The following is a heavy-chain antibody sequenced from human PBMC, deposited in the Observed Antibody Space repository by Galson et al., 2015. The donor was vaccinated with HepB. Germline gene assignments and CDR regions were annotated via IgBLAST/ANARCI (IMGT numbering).Heavy chain of an antibody. CDR1: GFTFSRYS. CDR2: MSSTTGVI. CDR3: ARGGLVAYYYGLDV. D-gene: IGHD2-15*01. V-gene: IGHV3-21*06. J-gene: IGHJ6*02. Sequence: SLRLSCAASGFTFSRYSMSWVRQAPGKGLEWVSSMSSTTGVIYYADSVKGRFTISRDNAKNSLHLQMNGLKVEDTAVYYCARGGLVAYYYGLDVWGQGTTVTVSS.